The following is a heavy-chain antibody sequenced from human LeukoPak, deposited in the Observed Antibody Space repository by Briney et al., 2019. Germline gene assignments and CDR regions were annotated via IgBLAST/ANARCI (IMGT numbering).Heavy chain of an antibody. Sequence: SETLSLTCTVSGGSISSNYWSWMRQPPGKGLEGIGYFSYSGVTTYNPSLKRRVTISVDTSRNQFSLKLSSVTAAYTAIYYCATHEGVTGYYPLDYWGQGTLVTVSS. D-gene: IGHD3-9*01. CDR2: FSYSGVT. V-gene: IGHV4-59*08. CDR1: GGSISSNY. J-gene: IGHJ4*02. CDR3: ATHEGVTGYYPLDY.